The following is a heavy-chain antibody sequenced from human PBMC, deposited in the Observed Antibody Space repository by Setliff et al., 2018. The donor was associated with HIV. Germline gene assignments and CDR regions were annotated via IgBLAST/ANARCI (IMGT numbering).Heavy chain of an antibody. Sequence: PGGSLRLSCVASGFTFSTFAMHWVRQAPGKGLEWVSVISYDGSRMSYADSVKGRFTISRDDSKNTLFLQLNTLRPEDTAVYYCATTSHGYSTGWGPDYWGQGTLVTVSS. CDR3: ATTSHGYSTGWGPDY. J-gene: IGHJ4*02. CDR2: ISYDGSRM. V-gene: IGHV3-30*04. D-gene: IGHD6-19*01. CDR1: GFTFSTFA.